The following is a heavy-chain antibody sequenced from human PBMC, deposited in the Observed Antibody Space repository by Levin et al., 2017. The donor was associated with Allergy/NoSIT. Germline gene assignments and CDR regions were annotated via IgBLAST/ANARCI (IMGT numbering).Heavy chain of an antibody. Sequence: SCAASGFSFSTYAMSWVRQAPGKGLEWVSGISGSDSKTYYADSKTYYADSVMGRFTMSRDNSKNTLSLQMNSLRAEDTAIYYCAEARLGLQAVRCFDSWGQGALVTVSS. CDR3: AEARLGLQAVRCFDS. J-gene: IGHJ4*02. CDR1: GFSFSTYA. CDR2: ISGSDSKTYYADSKT. D-gene: IGHD7-27*01. V-gene: IGHV3-23*01.